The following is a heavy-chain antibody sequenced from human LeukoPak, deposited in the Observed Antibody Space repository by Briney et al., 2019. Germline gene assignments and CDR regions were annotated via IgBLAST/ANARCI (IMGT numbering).Heavy chain of an antibody. Sequence: SETLSLTCAVYGGSFSGYYWSWIRQPPGKGLEWIGEINHSGSTNYNPSLKSRVTISVDTSKNQFSLKLSSVTAVDTAVHYCAIGGYYGPKALGYWGQGTLVTVSS. V-gene: IGHV4-34*01. CDR3: AIGGYYGPKALGY. D-gene: IGHD3-10*01. J-gene: IGHJ4*02. CDR2: INHSGST. CDR1: GGSFSGYY.